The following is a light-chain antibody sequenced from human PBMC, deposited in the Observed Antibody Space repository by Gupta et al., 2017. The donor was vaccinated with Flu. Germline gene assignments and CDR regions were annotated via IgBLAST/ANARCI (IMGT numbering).Light chain of an antibody. Sequence: PAAPASVGDSASHSCRDSKGISHLVWYQQKPGQTPPLLIYHSSTRAYGVPDRFIGSSSGTKFTLNISSVLPDDVVVYYCMQYLKSSPFTFGEGTKLEIK. CDR3: MQYLKSSPFT. CDR1: HSCRDSKGISH. CDR2: HSS. V-gene: IGKV2-28*01. J-gene: IGKJ4*01.